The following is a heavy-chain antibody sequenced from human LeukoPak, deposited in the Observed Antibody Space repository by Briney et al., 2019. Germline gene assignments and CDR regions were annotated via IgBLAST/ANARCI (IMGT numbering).Heavy chain of an antibody. Sequence: SETLSLTCAVYGGSFSGYYWSWIRQPPGKGLEWIGEINHSGSTNYNPSLKSRVTISVDTSENQFSLTLNSVTDADTAVYYCARDPLRPDVYYYYMDVWGKGTTVTVSS. CDR3: ARDPLRPDVYYYYMDV. CDR1: GGSFSGYY. J-gene: IGHJ6*03. V-gene: IGHV4-34*01. CDR2: INHSGST.